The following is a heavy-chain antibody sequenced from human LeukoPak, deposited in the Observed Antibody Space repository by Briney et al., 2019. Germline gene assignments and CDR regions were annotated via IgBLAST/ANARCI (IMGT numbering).Heavy chain of an antibody. Sequence: SETLSLTCAVYGGSFSGYYWSWIRQRPGKGLEWIGEINHSGSTNYNPSLKSRVTISVDTSKNQFSLKLSSVTAADTAVYYCARGVGGSYGHGPGHDYWGQGTLVTVSS. CDR1: GGSFSGYY. CDR3: ARGVGGSYGHGPGHDY. J-gene: IGHJ4*02. D-gene: IGHD1-26*01. CDR2: INHSGST. V-gene: IGHV4-34*01.